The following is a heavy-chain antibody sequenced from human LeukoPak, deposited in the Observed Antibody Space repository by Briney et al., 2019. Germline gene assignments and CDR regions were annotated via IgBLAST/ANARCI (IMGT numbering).Heavy chain of an antibody. CDR3: ATAHHLVGTLGYHDY. V-gene: IGHV1-2*02. CDR2: INPNSGGT. CDR1: GYTFTGYY. J-gene: IGHJ4*02. D-gene: IGHD1-26*01. Sequence: GASLKVSCKASGYTFTGYYMHWVRQAPGQGLEWMGWINPNSGGTNYAQKFQGRVTMTRDTSISTAYMELSSLRSEDTAVYYCATAHHLVGTLGYHDYWGQGALVTVSS.